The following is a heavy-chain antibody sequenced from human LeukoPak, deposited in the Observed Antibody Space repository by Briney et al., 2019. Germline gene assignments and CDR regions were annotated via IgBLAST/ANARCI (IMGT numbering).Heavy chain of an antibody. J-gene: IGHJ4*02. CDR3: AVLSYDSSGYYYPFDY. D-gene: IGHD3-22*01. CDR2: INTNSGNP. V-gene: IGHV7-4-1*02. CDR1: GYIFTTNA. Sequence: ASVKVSCKASGYIFTTNAMSWVRQAPGQGLEWMGWINTNSGNPTYAQGFTGRFVFSLDTSVSTAYLQISSLKTEDTAVYYCAVLSYDSSGYYYPFDYWGQGTLVTVSS.